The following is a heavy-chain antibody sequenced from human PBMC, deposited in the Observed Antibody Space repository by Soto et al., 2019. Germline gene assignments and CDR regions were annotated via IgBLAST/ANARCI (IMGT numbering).Heavy chain of an antibody. CDR3: AKKVPAALRLYYFFGLDV. CDR1: GASISSDNR. J-gene: IGHJ6*02. Sequence: QVQLQESGPGLVKPSGTLSLTCAVSGASISSDNRWTWVRQPPGEGLEWIGEISQSGTTKYNPSLASRVTISVDKSKTQCSLRLTPMTAADTAVYYCAKKVPAALRLYYFFGLDVWGQGTMVTVSS. CDR2: ISQSGTT. V-gene: IGHV4-4*02. D-gene: IGHD2-15*01.